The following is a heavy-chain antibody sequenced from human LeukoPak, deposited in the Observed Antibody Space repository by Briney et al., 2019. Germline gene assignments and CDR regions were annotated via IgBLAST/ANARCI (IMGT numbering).Heavy chain of an antibody. V-gene: IGHV4-34*01. J-gene: IGHJ4*02. D-gene: IGHD2-2*01. CDR1: GGSFSGYY. Sequence: SETLSLTCAVYGGSFSGYYWSWIRQPPGKGLEWIGEINHSGSTNYNPSLKSRVTISVDTSKNQFSLKLSSVTAADTAVYYYARGPGFVVGYYFEYWGQGTLVTVSS. CDR3: ARGPGFVVGYYFEY. CDR2: INHSGST.